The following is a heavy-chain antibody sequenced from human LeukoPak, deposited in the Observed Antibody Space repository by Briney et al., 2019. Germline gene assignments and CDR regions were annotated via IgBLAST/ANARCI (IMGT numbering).Heavy chain of an antibody. D-gene: IGHD3-10*01. J-gene: IGHJ4*02. Sequence: GGSLRLSCAASGFTVSSNYMSWVRQAPGKGLEWVSVIYSGGSTYYADSVKGRFTISRDNSKNTLYLQMNSLRAEDTAVYYCARAPLGFGESYFDYWGQGTLVTVSS. CDR2: IYSGGST. CDR1: GFTVSSNY. CDR3: ARAPLGFGESYFDY. V-gene: IGHV3-53*01.